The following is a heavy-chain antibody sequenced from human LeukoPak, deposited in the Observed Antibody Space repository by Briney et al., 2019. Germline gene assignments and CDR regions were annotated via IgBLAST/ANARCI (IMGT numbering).Heavy chain of an antibody. CDR2: IYPGDSDT. CDR1: GYSFTSYW. J-gene: IGHJ4*02. Sequence: HGESLKISCQGSGYSFTSYWIGWVRQLPGKGLQWMGSIYPGDSDTRYSPSFQGQVTISADKSISTAYLQWSSLKASDTAMYYCARPHSSGWLYWGQGTLVTVSS. V-gene: IGHV5-51*01. CDR3: ARPHSSGWLY. D-gene: IGHD6-19*01.